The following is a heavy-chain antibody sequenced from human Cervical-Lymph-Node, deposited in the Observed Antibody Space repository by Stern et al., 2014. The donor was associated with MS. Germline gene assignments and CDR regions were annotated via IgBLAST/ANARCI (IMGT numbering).Heavy chain of an antibody. Sequence: EVQLEESGGGLVQPGGSLRLSCVASGFTFSSYAMSWVRQAPGKGLEWVSAISGSGGSTYYADSVKGRFTISRDNSKNTLYLQMNSLRAEDTAVYYCANNIVATQDFDYWGQGTLVTVSS. CDR1: GFTFSSYA. CDR3: ANNIVATQDFDY. D-gene: IGHD5-12*01. J-gene: IGHJ4*02. CDR2: ISGSGGST. V-gene: IGHV3-23*04.